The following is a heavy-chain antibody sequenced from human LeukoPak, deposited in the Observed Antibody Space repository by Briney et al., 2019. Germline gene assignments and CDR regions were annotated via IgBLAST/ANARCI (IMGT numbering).Heavy chain of an antibody. D-gene: IGHD6-13*01. CDR2: IWYDGSNK. CDR1: GFTFSSYG. Sequence: GGSLRLSCAASGFTFSSYGMHWVRQAPGKGLEWVAVIWYDGSNKYYADSVKGRFTISRDNSKNTLYLQMNSLRAEDTAVYYCARDLYGHSSSWYYFDNWGQGTLVTVSS. CDR3: ARDLYGHSSSWYYFDN. V-gene: IGHV3-33*01. J-gene: IGHJ4*02.